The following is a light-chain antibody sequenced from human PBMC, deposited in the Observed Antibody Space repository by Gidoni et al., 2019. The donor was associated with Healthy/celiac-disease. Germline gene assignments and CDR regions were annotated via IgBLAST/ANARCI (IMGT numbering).Light chain of an antibody. CDR3: AAWDDSLSAPVV. V-gene: IGLV1-47*01. CDR1: SSNIGSNY. CDR2: RNN. J-gene: IGLJ2*01. Sequence: QSVLTQPPSAFGTPGQRVTISCSGSSSNIGSNYVYWYQQLPGTAPKLLIYRNNQRPSGVPDRFSGSKSGTSASLAISGLRSEDEADYYCAAWDDSLSAPVVFGGGTKLTVL.